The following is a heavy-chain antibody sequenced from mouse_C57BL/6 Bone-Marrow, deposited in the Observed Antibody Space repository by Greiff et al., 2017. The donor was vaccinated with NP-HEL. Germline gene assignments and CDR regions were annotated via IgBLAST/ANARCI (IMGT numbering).Heavy chain of an antibody. CDR1: GFTFSSYA. V-gene: IGHV5-4*03. CDR2: ISDGGSYT. Sequence: DVMLVESGGGLVKPGGSLKLSCAASGFTFSSYAMSWVRQTPEKRLEWVATISDGGSYTYYPDNVKGRFTISRDNAKNNLYLQMSHLKSEDTAMYYCARGHYGSPPWFAYWGQGTLVTVSA. J-gene: IGHJ3*01. CDR3: ARGHYGSPPWFAY. D-gene: IGHD1-1*01.